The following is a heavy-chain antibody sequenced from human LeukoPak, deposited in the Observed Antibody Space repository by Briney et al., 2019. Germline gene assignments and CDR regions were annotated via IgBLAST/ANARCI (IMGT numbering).Heavy chain of an antibody. Sequence: PGGSLRLSCAASGFTFDDYAMHWVRQAPGKGLEWVSLISWDGGSTYYADSVKGRFTISRDNSKNSLYLQMNSLRAEDTALYYCAKEGGRYFDYYYYYMDAWGKGTTVTVSS. J-gene: IGHJ6*03. CDR1: GFTFDDYA. CDR2: ISWDGGST. D-gene: IGHD3-9*01. V-gene: IGHV3-43D*03. CDR3: AKEGGRYFDYYYYYMDA.